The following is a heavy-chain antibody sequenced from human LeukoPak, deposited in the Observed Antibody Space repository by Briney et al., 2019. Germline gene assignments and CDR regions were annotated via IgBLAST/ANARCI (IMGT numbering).Heavy chain of an antibody. Sequence: ASVKVSCKASGYTFTGYYMHWVRQAPGQGLEWTGWINPNSGGTNYAQKFQGRVTMTRDTSISTAYMELSRLRSDDTAVYYCARQRIAATRSWDPWGQGTLVTVSS. CDR3: ARQRIAATRSWDP. D-gene: IGHD6-13*01. CDR2: INPNSGGT. CDR1: GYTFTGYY. J-gene: IGHJ5*02. V-gene: IGHV1-2*02.